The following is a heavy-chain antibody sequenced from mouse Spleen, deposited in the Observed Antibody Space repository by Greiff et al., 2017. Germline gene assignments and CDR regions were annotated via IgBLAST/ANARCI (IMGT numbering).Heavy chain of an antibody. V-gene: IGHV1S81*02. CDR3: ARENGRIDY. Sequence: QVHVKQSGAELVKPGASVKLSCKASGYTFTSYWMHWVKQRPGQGLEWIGEINPSNGRTNYNEKFKSKATLTVDKSSSTAYMQLSSLTSEDSAVYYCARENGRIDYWGQGTSVTVSS. CDR2: INPSNGRT. CDR1: GYTFTSYW. J-gene: IGHJ4*01.